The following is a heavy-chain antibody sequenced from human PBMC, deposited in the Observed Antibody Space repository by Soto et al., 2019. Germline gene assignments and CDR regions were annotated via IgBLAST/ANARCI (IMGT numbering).Heavy chain of an antibody. CDR2: INPSGGST. CDR1: GYTFTSYY. J-gene: IGHJ1*01. V-gene: IGHV1-46*01. D-gene: IGHD6-19*01. Sequence: SVKVSCKASGYTFTSYYMHWVRQAPGQGLEWMGIINPSGGSTSYAQKFQGRVTMTRDTSTSTVYMELSSLRSEDTAVYYCARVGGSGWWHPSAEYFQHWGQGTLVTVSS. CDR3: ARVGGSGWWHPSAEYFQH.